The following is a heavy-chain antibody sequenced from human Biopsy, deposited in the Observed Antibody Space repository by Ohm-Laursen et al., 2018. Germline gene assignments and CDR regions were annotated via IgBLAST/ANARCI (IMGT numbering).Heavy chain of an antibody. CDR3: TRGGYYYDSLAYYYWFDP. Sequence: PSPNASSTPSLYTPTGYHVHWVPQAPGQGLEWMGWINTTTGDTNYAQKFQGRVTVTWDTSITTAYADLSSLRSDDTAVYYCTRGGYYYDSLAYYYWFDPWGQGTLVTVSS. V-gene: IGHV1-2*02. J-gene: IGHJ5*02. CDR1: LYTPTGYH. CDR2: INTTTGDT. D-gene: IGHD3-22*01.